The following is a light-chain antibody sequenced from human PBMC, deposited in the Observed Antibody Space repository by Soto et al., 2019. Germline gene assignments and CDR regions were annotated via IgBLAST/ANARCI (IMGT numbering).Light chain of an antibody. CDR3: MQPLQSWT. Sequence: DIVMTQAPLSLPVTPGEPASISVRSSQSVLHSNGYNYLDWYLQKPGQSPQLLIYLGSNRASGVPDRFSGSGSGTDFTLKISRVEAEDVGVYYCMQPLQSWTFGQGTKVDNK. CDR1: QSVLHSNGYNY. CDR2: LGS. V-gene: IGKV2-28*01. J-gene: IGKJ1*01.